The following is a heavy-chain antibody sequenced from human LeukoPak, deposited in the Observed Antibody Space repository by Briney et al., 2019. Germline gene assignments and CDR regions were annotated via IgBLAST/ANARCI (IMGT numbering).Heavy chain of an antibody. CDR3: AREKVGAVYYYGMDV. J-gene: IGHJ6*02. CDR2: IYSGGST. Sequence: GGSLRLSCAASGFTVSSNYMSWVRQAPGKGLEWVSVIYSGGSTYYADSVKGRFTISRDNSKNTLYLQMNSLRAKDTAVYYCAREKVGAVYYYGMDVWGQGTTVTVSS. CDR1: GFTVSSNY. V-gene: IGHV3-53*01. D-gene: IGHD1-26*01.